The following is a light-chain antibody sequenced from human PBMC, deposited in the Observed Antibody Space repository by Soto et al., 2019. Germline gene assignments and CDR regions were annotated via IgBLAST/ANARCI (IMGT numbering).Light chain of an antibody. CDR3: LQRTNWPPLT. J-gene: IGKJ4*01. CDR2: DAS. V-gene: IGKV3-11*01. CDR1: QSVGTY. Sequence: EIVLTQSPATLSLSPGERATLSCRASQSVGTYLAWYQQKPGQAPRLVIYDASSRATGIPARFSGSGSGKDFTLTVSGLEPEDFAVYYCLQRTNWPPLTFVGGTKVEMK.